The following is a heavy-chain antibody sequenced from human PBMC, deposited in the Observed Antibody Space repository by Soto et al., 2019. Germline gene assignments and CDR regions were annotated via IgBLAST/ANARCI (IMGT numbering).Heavy chain of an antibody. J-gene: IGHJ6*02. CDR2: ISYDGSNK. D-gene: IGHD6-13*01. CDR3: AIAHSSSWGWSYYYYYGMDV. CDR1: GFTFISYG. V-gene: IGHV3-30*03. Sequence: PGGSLRLSCAASGFTFISYGMHWVLQAPGKGLEWVAVISYDGSNKYYADSVKGRFTISRDNSKNTLYLQMNSLRAEDTAVYYCAIAHSSSWGWSYYYYYGMDVRGQGTTVIVSS.